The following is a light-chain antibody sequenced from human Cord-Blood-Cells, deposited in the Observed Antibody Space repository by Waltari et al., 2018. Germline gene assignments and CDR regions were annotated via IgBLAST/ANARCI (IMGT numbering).Light chain of an antibody. CDR1: SSDVGSYNL. V-gene: IGLV2-23*01. J-gene: IGLJ2*01. CDR2: EGS. Sequence: QSALTQPASVSGSPGQSITISCTGPSSDVGSYNLASWYQQHPGKAPKLMIYEGSKRPSGVSNRFSGSKSGNTASLTISGLQAEDEADYYCCSYAGSSTVVFGGGTKLTVL. CDR3: CSYAGSSTVV.